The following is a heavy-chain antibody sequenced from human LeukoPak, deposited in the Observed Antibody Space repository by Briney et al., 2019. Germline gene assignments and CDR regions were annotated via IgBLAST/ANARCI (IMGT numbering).Heavy chain of an antibody. CDR3: ARGSSGSGWTNIFDY. J-gene: IGHJ4*02. CDR1: GGSISSSSYY. Sequence: SETLSLTCTVSGGSISSSSYYWGWIRQPPGKGLEWIGSIYYSGSTYYNPSLKSRVTISVDTSKNQFSLKLSSVTAADTAVYYCARGSSGSGWTNIFDYWGQGTLVTVSS. D-gene: IGHD6-19*01. CDR2: IYYSGST. V-gene: IGHV4-39*07.